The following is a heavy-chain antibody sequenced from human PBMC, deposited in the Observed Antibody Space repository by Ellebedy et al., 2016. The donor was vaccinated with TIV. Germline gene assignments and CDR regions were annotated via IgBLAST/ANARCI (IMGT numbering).Heavy chain of an antibody. J-gene: IGHJ4*02. CDR1: GGSISSYY. CDR3: ARESGTNPDY. Sequence: MPSETLSLTCTVSGGSISSYYWSWIRQPPGKGLEWIGYIYYIGSTNYNPSLKSRVTISVDTSKNQFSRKLSSVTAADTAVYYCARESGTNPDYWGQGTLVTVSS. CDR2: IYYIGST. D-gene: IGHD1-1*01. V-gene: IGHV4-59*01.